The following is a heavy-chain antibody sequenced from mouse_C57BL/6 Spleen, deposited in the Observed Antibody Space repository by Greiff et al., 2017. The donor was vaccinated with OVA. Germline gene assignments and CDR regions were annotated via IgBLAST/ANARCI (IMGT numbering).Heavy chain of an antibody. J-gene: IGHJ2*01. CDR1: GYTFTDHT. V-gene: IGHV1-78*01. Sequence: QVQLQQSDAELVKPGASVKISCKVSGYTFTDHTIHWMKQRPEQGLEWIGYIYHSDGSTKYTEKFKGKATLTADKSSSTAYMQLDSLTSEDSAVYFCARSYDYDADFDYWGQGTTLTVSA. CDR3: ARSYDYDADFDY. CDR2: IYHSDGST. D-gene: IGHD2-4*01.